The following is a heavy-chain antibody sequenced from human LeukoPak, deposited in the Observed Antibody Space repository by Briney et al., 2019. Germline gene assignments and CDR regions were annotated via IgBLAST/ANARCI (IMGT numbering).Heavy chain of an antibody. Sequence: SETLSLTCTVSGGSIGSNYWSWIRQPPGKGLEWIGYIYDSGSTNYNPSLRSRVTISADTSKNQFSLKLSSVTAADTAVYYCARREYSSGWYYFDYWGQGTLVTVSS. CDR1: GGSIGSNY. V-gene: IGHV4-59*08. D-gene: IGHD6-19*01. J-gene: IGHJ4*02. CDR2: IYDSGST. CDR3: ARREYSSGWYYFDY.